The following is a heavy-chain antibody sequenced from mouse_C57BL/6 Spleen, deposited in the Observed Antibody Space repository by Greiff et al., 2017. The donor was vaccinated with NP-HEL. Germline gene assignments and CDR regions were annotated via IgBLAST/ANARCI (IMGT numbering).Heavy chain of an antibody. CDR3: ARFDSRTYFDY. CDR1: GYTFTSYW. Sequence: QVQLQQPGAELVKPGASVKLSCKASGYTFTSYWMHWVKQRPGPGLEWIGMINPNSGSTNYNEKFKSKATLTVDKSSSTAYMQLSSLTSEDSAGYYCARFDSRTYFDYWGQGTTLTVSS. V-gene: IGHV1-64*01. J-gene: IGHJ2*01. D-gene: IGHD2-4*01. CDR2: INPNSGST.